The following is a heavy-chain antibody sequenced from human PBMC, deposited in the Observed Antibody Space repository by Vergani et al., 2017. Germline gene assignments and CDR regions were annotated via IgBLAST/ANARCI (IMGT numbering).Heavy chain of an antibody. D-gene: IGHD3-22*01. CDR3: AMVDSSGYYYDASAFDV. CDR1: GFSLSRFW. Sequence: EVQLVESGGGLVQPGGSLRLSCAASGFSLSRFWMSWVRQAPEKGLGWVAHISPDGSATSYVDSVKGRFTISRDNTKNSLCLQMNSLRAEDTAVYYCAMVDSSGYYYDASAFDVWSQGTIVTVSS. CDR2: ISPDGSAT. V-gene: IGHV3-7*01. J-gene: IGHJ3*01.